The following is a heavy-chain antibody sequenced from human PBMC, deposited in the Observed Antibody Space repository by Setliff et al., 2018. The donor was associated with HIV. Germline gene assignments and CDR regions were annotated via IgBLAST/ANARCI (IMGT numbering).Heavy chain of an antibody. Sequence: GGSLRLSCAASGFTFSNYWMHWVRQAPGKGLVWVSRIRNDGGSTSYADSVKGRFTISRDNAKNTLYLQMNSLRGEDTAVYYCARGLERTNTLFGVVSIWLDPRGQGTQVTVSS. CDR1: GFTFSNYW. CDR3: ARGLERTNTLFGVVSIWLDP. D-gene: IGHD3-3*01. J-gene: IGHJ5*02. CDR2: IRNDGGST. V-gene: IGHV3-74*01.